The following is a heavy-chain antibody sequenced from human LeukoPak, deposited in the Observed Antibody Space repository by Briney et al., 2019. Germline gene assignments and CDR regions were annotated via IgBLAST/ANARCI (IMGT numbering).Heavy chain of an antibody. CDR1: GNTLTTYA. J-gene: IGHJ4*02. V-gene: IGHV1-3*01. CDR3: ARADSLGNYYDA. CDR2: INGGDGDT. D-gene: IGHD3-10*01. Sequence: ASVKVSCKASGNTLTTYAIHWVRQAPGQRPEWMGWINGGDGDTTYSQNFQDRVTITRDTSATTAYMELSSLRSEDTAVYFCARADSLGNYYDAWGQGTLVTVSS.